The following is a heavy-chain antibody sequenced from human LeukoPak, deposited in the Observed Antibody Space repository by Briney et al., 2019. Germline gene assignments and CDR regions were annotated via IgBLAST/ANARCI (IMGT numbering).Heavy chain of an antibody. J-gene: IGHJ5*02. CDR2: IYYSGST. D-gene: IGHD4-17*01. CDR1: GGSISSGDYY. V-gene: IGHV4-31*03. CDR3: ARGDYGDYEVPFDP. Sequence: SETLSLTCTVSGGSISSGDYYWSWIRQHPGKGLEWIGYIYYSGSTYYNPSLKSRVTISVDTSKNQFSLKLSSVTAADTAVYYCARGDYGDYEVPFDPWGQGTLVTVSS.